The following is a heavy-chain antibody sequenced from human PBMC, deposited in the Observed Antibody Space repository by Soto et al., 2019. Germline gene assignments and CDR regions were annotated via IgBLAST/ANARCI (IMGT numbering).Heavy chain of an antibody. CDR2: INPSGGST. D-gene: IGHD3-3*01. V-gene: IGHV1-46*01. Sequence: GASVKVSCKASGYTFTSYYMHWVRQAPGQGLEWMGIINPSGGSTSYAQKFQGRVTVTRDTSTSTVYMELSSLRSEDTAVYYCARGGTFYDFWSGYYLAPCYYYGMDVWGQGTTVTVSS. J-gene: IGHJ6*02. CDR1: GYTFTSYY. CDR3: ARGGTFYDFWSGYYLAPCYYYGMDV.